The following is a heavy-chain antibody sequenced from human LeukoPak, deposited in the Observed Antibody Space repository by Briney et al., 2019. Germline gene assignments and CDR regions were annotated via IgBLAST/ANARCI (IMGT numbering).Heavy chain of an antibody. CDR1: GGSISSGSYY. CDR3: ARAGILGATDPDAFDI. J-gene: IGHJ3*02. V-gene: IGHV4-61*02. D-gene: IGHD1-26*01. CDR2: IYTSGST. Sequence: HSETLSLTCTVSGGSISSGSYYWSWIRQPAGKGLEWIGRIYTSGSTNYNPSLKSRVTISVDTSKNQFSLKLSSVTAADTAVYYCARAGILGATDPDAFDIWGQGTMVTVSS.